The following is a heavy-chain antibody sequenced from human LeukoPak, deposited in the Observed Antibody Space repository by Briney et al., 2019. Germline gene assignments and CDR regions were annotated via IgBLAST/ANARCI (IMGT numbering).Heavy chain of an antibody. CDR3: AKDGYRSGNALDI. CDR2: IYSGGTI. Sequence: GGSLRLSCVASGFTITSNYMSWVRQAPGKGLEWVSVIYSGGTIFYADSVQGRFTISRDNSKNTLNLQMNSLRAEDTAVYYCAKDGYRSGNALDIWGQGTMVTVSS. J-gene: IGHJ3*02. V-gene: IGHV3-53*01. D-gene: IGHD6-19*01. CDR1: GFTITSNY.